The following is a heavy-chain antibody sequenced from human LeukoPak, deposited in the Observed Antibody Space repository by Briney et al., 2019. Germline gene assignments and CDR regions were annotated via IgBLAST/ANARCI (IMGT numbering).Heavy chain of an antibody. J-gene: IGHJ6*02. Sequence: GASVKVSCKASGGTFSSYGISCVRQAPGQGLEWMGRIIPILGIANYAQKFQGRVTITADKSTSTAYMELSSLRSEDTAVYYCAREPSNYYYYGMDVWGQGTTVTVSS. CDR2: IIPILGIA. CDR3: AREPSNYYYYGMDV. V-gene: IGHV1-69*04. CDR1: GGTFSSYG.